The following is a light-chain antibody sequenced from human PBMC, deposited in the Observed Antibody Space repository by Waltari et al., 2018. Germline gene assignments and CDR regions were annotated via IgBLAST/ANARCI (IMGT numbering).Light chain of an antibody. V-gene: IGKV3-20*01. CDR3: HQFGSTSWT. Sequence: EIVLPQSPGTLSLSPGERATLSCRASQSVSTNYLAWYQQKPGQAPRLLIYGTSSRATGIPDRFTGSGSETDFTLTISRLEPEDFAVYYCHQFGSTSWTFGQGTKVEIK. J-gene: IGKJ1*01. CDR2: GTS. CDR1: QSVSTNY.